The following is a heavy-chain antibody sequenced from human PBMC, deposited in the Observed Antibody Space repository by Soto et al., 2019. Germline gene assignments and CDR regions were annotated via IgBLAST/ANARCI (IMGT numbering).Heavy chain of an antibody. CDR2: ISGSGGST. V-gene: IGHV3-23*01. Sequence: EVQLLESGGGLVQPGGSLRLSCAASGFTFSSYAMSWVRQAPGKGLEWVSAISGSGGSTYYADSVKGRFTISRDNSKNTLYLQMTSLRAEDTAVYYCAKDRVVTTEDYYYYGMDVWGQGTTVTVSS. J-gene: IGHJ6*02. CDR3: AKDRVVTTEDYYYYGMDV. CDR1: GFTFSSYA. D-gene: IGHD2-21*02.